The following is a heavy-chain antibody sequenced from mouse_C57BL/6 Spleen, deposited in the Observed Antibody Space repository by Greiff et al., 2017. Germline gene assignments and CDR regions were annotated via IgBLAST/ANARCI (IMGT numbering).Heavy chain of an antibody. V-gene: IGHV1-50*01. D-gene: IGHD2-1*01. Sequence: QVQLQQPGAELVKPGASVKLSCKASGYTFTSYWMQWVKQRPGQGLEWIGEIDPSDSYTNYNHKFKGKATLTVDTSSSTAYMQLSSLTSEDSAVYYCARWGYGKEDYWGQGTTLTVSS. J-gene: IGHJ2*01. CDR3: ARWGYGKEDY. CDR2: IDPSDSYT. CDR1: GYTFTSYW.